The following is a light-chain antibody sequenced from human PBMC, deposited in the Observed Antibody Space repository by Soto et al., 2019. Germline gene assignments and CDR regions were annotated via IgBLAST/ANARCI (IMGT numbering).Light chain of an antibody. CDR1: SSNIGSNY. Sequence: QSVLTQPPSASGTPGQRVNISCSGSSSNIGSNYVYWYRQFPGTAPKLLIQRNNQRPSGVPARFSGSKSGTSASLAISGLRSEDEADYYCQSYDSSFVLFGGGTKLTVL. CDR3: QSYDSSFVL. CDR2: RNN. J-gene: IGLJ2*01. V-gene: IGLV1-47*01.